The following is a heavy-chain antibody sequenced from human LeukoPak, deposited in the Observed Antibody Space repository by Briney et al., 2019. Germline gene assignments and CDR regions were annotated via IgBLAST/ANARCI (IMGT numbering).Heavy chain of an antibody. CDR1: GFTFSSYS. V-gene: IGHV3-21*01. CDR2: ISSSSYI. Sequence: PGGSLRLSCAASGFTFSSYSMNWVRQAPGKGLEWVSSISSSSYIYYADSVKGRFTISRDNAKNSLYLQMNSLRAEDTAVYYCARSAVADPYYYYGMDVWGQGTTVTVSS. D-gene: IGHD6-19*01. J-gene: IGHJ6*02. CDR3: ARSAVADPYYYYGMDV.